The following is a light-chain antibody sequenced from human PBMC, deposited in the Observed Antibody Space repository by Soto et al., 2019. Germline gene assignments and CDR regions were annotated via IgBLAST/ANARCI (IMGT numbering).Light chain of an antibody. V-gene: IGLV1-44*01. CDR1: SSNIGSSS. Sequence: QSVLTQPPSASGTPGQRVTISCSGSSSNIGSSSVNWYQRLPGTAPKLLIYNNNQWPSGVPDRFSGSKSGTSASLAISGLQSEDEADYYCAAWDVTLNGLYVFGTGTKVTVL. CDR3: AAWDVTLNGLYV. CDR2: NNN. J-gene: IGLJ1*01.